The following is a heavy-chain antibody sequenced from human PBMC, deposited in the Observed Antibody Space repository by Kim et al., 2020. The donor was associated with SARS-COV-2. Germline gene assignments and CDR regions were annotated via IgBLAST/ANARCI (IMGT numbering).Heavy chain of an antibody. J-gene: IGHJ4*02. Sequence: SETLSLTCAVSGGSISSSNWWSWVRQPPGKGLEWIGEIYHSGSTNYNPSLKSRVTISVDKSKNQFSLKLSSVTAADTAVYYCARNPAAYSSSWYYFDYWGQGTLVTVSS. CDR3: ARNPAAYSSSWYYFDY. V-gene: IGHV4-4*02. D-gene: IGHD6-13*01. CDR1: GGSISSSNW. CDR2: IYHSGST.